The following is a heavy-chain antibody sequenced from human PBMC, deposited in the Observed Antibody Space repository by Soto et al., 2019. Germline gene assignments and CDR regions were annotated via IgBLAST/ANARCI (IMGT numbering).Heavy chain of an antibody. CDR3: AKASPDIVVVVAAFSYYYGMDV. Sequence: SETLSLTCTVSGGSISSGDYYWSWIRQPPGKGLEWIGYIYYSGSTYHNPSLKSRVTISVDTSKNQFSLNLSSVTAADTAVYYCAKASPDIVVVVAAFSYYYGMDVWGQGTTVTVSS. CDR1: GGSISSGDYY. CDR2: IYYSGST. J-gene: IGHJ6*02. V-gene: IGHV4-30-4*08. D-gene: IGHD2-15*01.